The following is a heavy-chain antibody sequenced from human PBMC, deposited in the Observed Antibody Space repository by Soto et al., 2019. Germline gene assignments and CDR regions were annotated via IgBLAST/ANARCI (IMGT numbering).Heavy chain of an antibody. V-gene: IGHV1-46*01. J-gene: IGHJ6*02. D-gene: IGHD6-19*01. Sequence: VKVSCKASGYTFTSYYMHWVRQAPGQGLEWMGIINPSGGSTSYAQKFQGRVTMTRDTSTSTVYMELSSLRSEDTAVYYCARGMIAVAGTNYYYGMDVWGQGTTVTVSS. CDR1: GYTFTSYY. CDR3: ARGMIAVAGTNYYYGMDV. CDR2: INPSGGST.